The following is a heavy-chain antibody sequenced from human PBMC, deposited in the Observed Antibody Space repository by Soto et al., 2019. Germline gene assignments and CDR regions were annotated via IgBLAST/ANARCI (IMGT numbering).Heavy chain of an antibody. CDR2: IYSSGST. D-gene: IGHD2-21*01. Sequence: SETRSLTGTVSGGSISSGGYYWSWIRQHPGTCLEWIGYIYSSGSTYYNPSLKSRVTISVDTSKNQFPLKLSSVTAADTAVYYCARRGGDLGRYDYWGQGTLVTVSS. J-gene: IGHJ4*02. CDR1: GGSISSGGYY. CDR3: ARRGGDLGRYDY. V-gene: IGHV4-31*03.